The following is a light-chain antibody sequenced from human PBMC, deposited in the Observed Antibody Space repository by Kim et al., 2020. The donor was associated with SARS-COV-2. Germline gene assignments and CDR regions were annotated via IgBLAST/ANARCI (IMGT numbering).Light chain of an antibody. CDR3: QQYYSLLT. V-gene: IGKV1-8*01. Sequence: SASTGDRVTITCRASQGISSYLAWYQQKPGKAPKLLIYAASTLQSGVPSRFSGSGSGTDFTLTISCLQSEDFATYYCQQYYSLLTFGGGTKVDIK. J-gene: IGKJ4*01. CDR1: QGISSY. CDR2: AAS.